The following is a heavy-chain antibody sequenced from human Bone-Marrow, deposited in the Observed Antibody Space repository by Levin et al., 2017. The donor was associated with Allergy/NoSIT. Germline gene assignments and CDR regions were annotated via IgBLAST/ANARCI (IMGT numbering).Heavy chain of an antibody. CDR2: ISYDGSNK. Sequence: PGGSLRLSCAASGFTFSSYAMHWVRQAPGKGLEWVAVISYDGSNKYYADSVKGRFTISRDNSKNTLYLQMNSLRAEDTAVYYCARDEWVEMATIGAFDYWGQGTLVTVSS. D-gene: IGHD5-24*01. J-gene: IGHJ4*02. V-gene: IGHV3-30*04. CDR3: ARDEWVEMATIGAFDY. CDR1: GFTFSSYA.